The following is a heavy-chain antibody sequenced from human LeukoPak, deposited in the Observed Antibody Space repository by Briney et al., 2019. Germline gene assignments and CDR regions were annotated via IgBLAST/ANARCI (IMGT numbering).Heavy chain of an antibody. Sequence: GGSLRLSCAASGFTVTSNYMTWVRQAPGKGLEWVSVIYSGGGTNYADSVKGRFTISRDNSKNTLYLQMNRLRAEDTAVYYCARDQAYYDFWSGSRWFDYWGQGTLVTVSS. CDR2: IYSGGGT. CDR1: GFTVTSNY. CDR3: ARDQAYYDFWSGSRWFDY. V-gene: IGHV3-66*01. D-gene: IGHD3-3*01. J-gene: IGHJ4*02.